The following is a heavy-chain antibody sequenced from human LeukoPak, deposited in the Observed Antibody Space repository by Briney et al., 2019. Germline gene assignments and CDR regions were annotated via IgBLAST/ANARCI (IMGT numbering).Heavy chain of an antibody. D-gene: IGHD6-19*01. CDR3: ARTIYSSGWYSGWFDP. Sequence: ETLSLTCTVSGGSISSGGYSWSWIRQHPGKGLEWIGYIYYSGSTNYNPSLKSRVTISVDTSKNQFPLKLSSVTAADTAVYYCARTIYSSGWYSGWFDPWGQGTLVTVSS. CDR2: IYYSGST. CDR1: GGSISSGGYS. V-gene: IGHV4-61*08. J-gene: IGHJ5*02.